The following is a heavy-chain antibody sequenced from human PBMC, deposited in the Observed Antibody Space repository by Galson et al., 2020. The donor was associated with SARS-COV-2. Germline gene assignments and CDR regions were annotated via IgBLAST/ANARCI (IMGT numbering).Heavy chain of an antibody. J-gene: IGHJ5*02. CDR3: ATNWAYCGGDCYFPNNWFDP. CDR2: FDPEDGET. CDR1: GYTLTELS. D-gene: IGHD2-21*02. V-gene: IGHV1-24*01. Sequence: DSVKVSCKVSGYTLTELSMHWVRQAPGKGLEWMGGFDPEDGETIYAQKFQGRVTMTEDTSTDTAYMELSSLRSEDTAVYYCATNWAYCGGDCYFPNNWFDPWGQGTLVTVSS.